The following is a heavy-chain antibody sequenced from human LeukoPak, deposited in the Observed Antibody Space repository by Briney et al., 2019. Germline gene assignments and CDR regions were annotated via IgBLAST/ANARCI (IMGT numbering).Heavy chain of an antibody. CDR1: GGSISSSSYY. CDR3: ARGRVSSSTWYCTYYYYFYMDV. D-gene: IGHD2-15*01. CDR2: VDHTGST. J-gene: IGHJ6*03. Sequence: PTETLSLTCTVSGGSISSSSYYWGWIRQPPGKGLEWIGYVDHTGSTNFNPSLNGRVSISRDTTKNLFSLRLRSVTAADTAVYFCARGRVSSSTWYCTYYYYFYMDVWGKGTTVTVSS. V-gene: IGHV4-61*03.